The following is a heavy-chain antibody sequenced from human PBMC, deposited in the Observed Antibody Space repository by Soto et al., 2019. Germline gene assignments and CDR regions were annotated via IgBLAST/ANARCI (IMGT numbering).Heavy chain of an antibody. V-gene: IGHV1-69*01. J-gene: IGHJ5*02. CDR2: IIPIFGTA. CDR1: GGTFSSYA. CDR3: ARVLLLAVAGTRGPFDP. D-gene: IGHD6-19*01. Sequence: QVQLVQSGAEVKKPGSSVKVSCKASGGTFSSYAISRVRQAPGQGLEWMGGIIPIFGTANYAQKFQGRVTITADESTSTAYMELSSLRSEDTAVYYCARVLLLAVAGTRGPFDPWGQGTLVTVSS.